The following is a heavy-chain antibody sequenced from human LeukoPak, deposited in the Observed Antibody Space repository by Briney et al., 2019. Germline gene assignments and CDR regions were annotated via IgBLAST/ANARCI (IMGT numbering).Heavy chain of an antibody. Sequence: GGSLXXSCAASGFTFSSYSMNWVRQAPGKGLEWVSSISSSSSYIYYAKGRFTISRDNAKNSLYLQMNSLRAEETAVYYCASYGSGSXYHLFDYWGQGTLVTVSS. D-gene: IGHD3-10*01. CDR3: ASYGSGSXYHLFDY. J-gene: IGHJ4*02. V-gene: IGHV3-21*01. CDR1: GFTFSSYS. CDR2: ISSSSSYI.